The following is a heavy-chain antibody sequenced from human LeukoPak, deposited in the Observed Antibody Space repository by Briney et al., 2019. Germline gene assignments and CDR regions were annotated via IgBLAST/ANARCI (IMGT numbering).Heavy chain of an antibody. CDR2: ISGSGGST. CDR1: GFTFSSYA. J-gene: IGHJ4*02. Sequence: PGGSLRLSCAVSGFTFSSYAMSWVREAPGKGLECVSAISGSGGSTYYTDSVKGRFTISRDNSKNTLYLQTNSPRAEDTAVYNCAKMGSSGHHPTPFDYWGQGTLPTVSA. CDR3: AKMGSSGHHPTPFDY. D-gene: IGHD3-22*01. V-gene: IGHV3-23*01.